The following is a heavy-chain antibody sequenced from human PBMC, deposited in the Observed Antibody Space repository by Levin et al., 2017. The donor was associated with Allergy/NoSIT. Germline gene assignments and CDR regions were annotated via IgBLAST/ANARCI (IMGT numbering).Heavy chain of an antibody. D-gene: IGHD6-13*01. CDR3: ARASSSWSGNDAFDI. CDR1: GFTFSSYS. CDR2: ISSSSSYI. Sequence: LSLTCAASGFTFSSYSMNWVRQAPGKGLEWVSSISSSSSYIYYADSVKGRFTISRDNAKNSLYLQMNSLRAEDTAVYYCARASSSWSGNDAFDIWGQGTMVTVSS. J-gene: IGHJ3*02. V-gene: IGHV3-21*01.